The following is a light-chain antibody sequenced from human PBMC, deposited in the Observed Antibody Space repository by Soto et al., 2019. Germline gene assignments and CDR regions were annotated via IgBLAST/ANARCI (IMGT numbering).Light chain of an antibody. CDR2: EAS. J-gene: IGKJ1*01. CDR3: QPYNHYWP. V-gene: IGKV1-5*03. CDR1: QSISDS. Sequence: DIQMTQFPSTLSASVGDRVTITCRASQSISDSLAWYQQKPGKAPKLLIYEASSLKRGGQSRFSGSRSGTQYKLPISSLQPDDFATTYCQPYNHYWPFGQGTKVQIK.